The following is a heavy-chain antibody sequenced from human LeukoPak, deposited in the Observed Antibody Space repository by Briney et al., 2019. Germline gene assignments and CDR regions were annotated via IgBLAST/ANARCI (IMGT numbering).Heavy chain of an antibody. J-gene: IGHJ4*02. CDR3: ARAVFRLYSTLDY. Sequence: SETLSLTCTVSGGSITSSTYYWGWIRQPPGKGLEWIGSFYYSGSTYYNPSLRSRVTISVDMSKNHFSLKLSSVTAADTAMYYCARAVFRLYSTLDYWGQGILVTVSS. V-gene: IGHV4-39*07. CDR2: FYYSGST. CDR1: GGSITSSTYY. D-gene: IGHD4-11*01.